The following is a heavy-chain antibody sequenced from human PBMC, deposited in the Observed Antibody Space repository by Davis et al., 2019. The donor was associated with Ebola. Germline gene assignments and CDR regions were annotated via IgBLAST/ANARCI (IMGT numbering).Heavy chain of an antibody. CDR2: ISSSSSYI. CDR3: ARGWWELDPFDY. D-gene: IGHD1-26*01. V-gene: IGHV3-21*01. CDR1: GFTVSSNY. Sequence: PGGSLRLSCAASGFTVSSNYMSWVRQAPGKGLEWVSSISSSSSYIYYADSVKGRFTISRDNAKNSLYLQMNSLRAEDTAVYYCARGWWELDPFDYWGQGTLVTVSS. J-gene: IGHJ4*02.